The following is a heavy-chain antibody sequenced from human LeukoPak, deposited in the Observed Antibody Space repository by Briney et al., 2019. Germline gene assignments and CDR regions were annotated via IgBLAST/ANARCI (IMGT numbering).Heavy chain of an antibody. CDR1: GFTFSSYG. D-gene: IGHD2-2*01. CDR3: AREQCRSTSCYRVWFDP. V-gene: IGHV3-7*01. J-gene: IGHJ5*02. Sequence: GGTLRLSCAASGFTFSSYGMSWVRQAPGKGLEWVANIKQDGSEKYYVDSVKGRFTISRDNAKNSLYLQMNSLRAEDTAVYYCAREQCRSTSCYRVWFDPWGQGTLVTVSS. CDR2: IKQDGSEK.